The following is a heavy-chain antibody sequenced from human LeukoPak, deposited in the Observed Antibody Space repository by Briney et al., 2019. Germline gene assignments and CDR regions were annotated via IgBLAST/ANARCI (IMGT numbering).Heavy chain of an antibody. V-gene: IGHV4-4*02. CDR3: SRESGPFSPFGF. J-gene: IGHJ4*02. CDR2: ISLRGLT. CDR1: GGSISGTNW. D-gene: IGHD1-26*01. Sequence: PSETLSLTCGVSGGSISGTNWRSWVRQPPGQGLEWIGEISLRGLTNYNPSLRSRLTMSLDESKNQVSLNLTSVTAADTAVYYCSRESGPFSPFGFWGQGTLVSVHS.